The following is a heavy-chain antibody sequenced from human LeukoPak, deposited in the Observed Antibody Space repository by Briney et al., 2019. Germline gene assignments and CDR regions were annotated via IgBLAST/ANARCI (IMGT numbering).Heavy chain of an antibody. CDR2: ISYDGSNK. CDR3: ARTTTPHYYGSGSYALGY. CDR1: GFTFSTYA. D-gene: IGHD3-10*01. V-gene: IGHV3-30-3*01. J-gene: IGHJ4*02. Sequence: PGRSLTLSCAASGFTFSTYAMHWVRQGPGKGLEWAAVISYDGSNKYYADSVKGRFTISRDNSKNTLYLQMSSLSAEDTAVYYCARTTTPHYYGSGSYALGYWGQGTLVTVPS.